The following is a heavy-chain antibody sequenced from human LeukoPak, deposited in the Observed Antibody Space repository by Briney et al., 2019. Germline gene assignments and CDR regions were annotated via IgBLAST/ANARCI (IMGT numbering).Heavy chain of an antibody. CDR2: ISAYNGNT. CDR1: GYTFTSYG. V-gene: IGHV1-18*01. CDR3: ARGVPRIQLWPSAPYYYYMDV. D-gene: IGHD5-18*01. Sequence: GASVKVSCKASGYTFTSYGISWVRQAPGQGLEWMGWISAYNGNTNYAQKLQGRVTMTTDTSTGTAYMELRSLRSDDTAVYYCARGVPRIQLWPSAPYYYYMDVWGKGTTVTVSS. J-gene: IGHJ6*03.